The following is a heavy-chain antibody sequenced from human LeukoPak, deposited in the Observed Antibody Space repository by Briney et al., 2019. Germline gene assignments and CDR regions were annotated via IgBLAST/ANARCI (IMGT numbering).Heavy chain of an antibody. Sequence: GGSLRLSCAASGFTFSSYAMSWVRQAPGKGLEWVSTISNSDYSTYYADSVKGRFTISRDISKNAVYLQMSSLRAEDTAVYYCARDSYGDANFDSWGQGTLVTVSS. CDR1: GFTFSSYA. J-gene: IGHJ4*02. CDR3: ARDSYGDANFDS. CDR2: ISNSDYST. D-gene: IGHD4-17*01. V-gene: IGHV3-23*01.